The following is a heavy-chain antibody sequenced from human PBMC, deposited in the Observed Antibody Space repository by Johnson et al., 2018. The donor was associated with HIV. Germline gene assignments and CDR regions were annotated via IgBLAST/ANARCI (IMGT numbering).Heavy chain of an antibody. CDR2: IGNAGDT. CDR1: GFTFSSYW. Sequence: EVQLVESGGGLVQPGGSLRLSCAASGFTFSSYWMHWVRQAPGKGLVWVSRIGNAGDTYYPGSVKGRFTISRENAKNSLYLQMNSLRAGDTAVYYCARTDSAPAHDAFDIWGQVTMVTVSS. CDR3: ARTDSAPAHDAFDI. J-gene: IGHJ3*02. V-gene: IGHV3-13*01. D-gene: IGHD4-11*01.